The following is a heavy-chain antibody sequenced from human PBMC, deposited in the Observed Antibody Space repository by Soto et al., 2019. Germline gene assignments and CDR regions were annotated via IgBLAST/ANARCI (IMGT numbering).Heavy chain of an antibody. J-gene: IGHJ4*02. D-gene: IGHD3-10*01. Sequence: GFLRLSCAASGLILSAHYMTWVRQAPGKGLEWVSYISGDGITIHYGDSVRGRFTVSRDNAKNSQYLQMNSLRAEDTAVYYCASDPYYYASDYWGQGILVTVSS. CDR2: ISGDGITI. CDR3: ASDPYYYASDY. CDR1: GLILSAHY. V-gene: IGHV3-11*01.